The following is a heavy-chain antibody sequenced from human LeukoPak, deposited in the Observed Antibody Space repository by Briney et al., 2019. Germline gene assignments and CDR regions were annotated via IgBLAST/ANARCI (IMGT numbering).Heavy chain of an antibody. CDR2: INPNSGDT. J-gene: IGHJ4*02. Sequence: ASVKVSCKASGYSLTDYHMHWVRQAPGQGLEWMGWINPNSGDTNYAQKFQGRVTMTRDTSINTAYMELNRLTSDDTAVYYCARARGYNHGPQDYYFDYWGQGTLVTVSS. CDR1: GYSLTDYH. V-gene: IGHV1-2*02. D-gene: IGHD5-18*01. CDR3: ARARGYNHGPQDYYFDY.